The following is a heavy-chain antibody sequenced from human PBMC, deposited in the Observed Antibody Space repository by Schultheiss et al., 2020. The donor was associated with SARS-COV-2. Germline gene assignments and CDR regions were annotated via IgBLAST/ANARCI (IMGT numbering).Heavy chain of an antibody. D-gene: IGHD6-19*01. CDR1: GFTFSSYA. CDR3: AKGRAWEQWLVSGFGY. V-gene: IGHV3-23*01. J-gene: IGHJ4*02. CDR2: ISGSGGST. Sequence: GGSLRLSCAASGFTFSSYAMSWVRQAPGKGLEWVSAISGSGGSTYYADSVKGRFTISRDNSKNTLYLQMNSLRAEDTAVYYCAKGRAWEQWLVSGFGYWGQGTLVTVSS.